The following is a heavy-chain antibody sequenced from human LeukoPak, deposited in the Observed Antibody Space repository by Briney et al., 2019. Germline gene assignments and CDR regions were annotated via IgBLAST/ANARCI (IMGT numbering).Heavy chain of an antibody. CDR1: GFTFTSYA. D-gene: IGHD2-8*01. J-gene: IGHJ5*02. CDR3: AREDCSNVRCDRASDA. Sequence: GGSLRLSCVGSGFTFTSYAMSWGRQAPGEGLEYVSSISSGNHMYYADSVEGRFTISRDNAKNSLFLQMNNLRGEDTAVYYCAREDCSNVRCDRASDAWSQGALVTVSS. CDR2: ISSGNHM. V-gene: IGHV3-69-1*01.